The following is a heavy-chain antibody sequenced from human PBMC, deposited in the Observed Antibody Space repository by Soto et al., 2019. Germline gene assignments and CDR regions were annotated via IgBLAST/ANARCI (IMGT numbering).Heavy chain of an antibody. V-gene: IGHV4-30-4*01. CDR2: IYYSGST. CDR1: GGSISSGDYC. J-gene: IGHJ6*02. Sequence: QVQLQESGPGLVKPSQTLSLTCTVSGGSISSGDYCWSWIRQPPGKGLEWIGYIYYSGSTYYNPSLKSRVIISVDTSKNQFSLKLSSETAADTAVYYCAGVRNYGEQGLGGMDVWGQGTTVTVSS. D-gene: IGHD4-17*01. CDR3: AGVRNYGEQGLGGMDV.